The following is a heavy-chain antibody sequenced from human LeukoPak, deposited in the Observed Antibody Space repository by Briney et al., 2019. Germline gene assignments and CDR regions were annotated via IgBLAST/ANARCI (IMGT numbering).Heavy chain of an antibody. CDR3: TRIPSSTSSWYYFDY. J-gene: IGHJ4*02. CDR2: IWYDGSNK. D-gene: IGHD6-13*01. CDR1: GFTFSSYG. V-gene: IGHV3-33*01. Sequence: PGGSLRLSCAVSGFTFSSYGMHWVRQAPGKGLEWVAVIWYDGSNKYYADSVKGRFTISRDNSMNTLYLQMNSLRAEDTAVYYCTRIPSSTSSWYYFDYWGQGTLVTVSS.